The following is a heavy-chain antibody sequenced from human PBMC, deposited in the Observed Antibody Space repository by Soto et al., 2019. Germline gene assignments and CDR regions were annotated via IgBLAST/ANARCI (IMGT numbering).Heavy chain of an antibody. CDR3: TRRRDWTAVDLLAY. Sequence: GGSLRLSCAASGFTFRNYNMNWVRQAPGKGLEWLSYISGASGTIYYADSMQGRFTISRDNAKNSLYLQMNSLRAEDTAMYYCTRRRDWTAVDLLAYWGQGTLVTVSS. CDR1: GFTFRNYN. J-gene: IGHJ4*02. D-gene: IGHD2-21*01. V-gene: IGHV3-48*01. CDR2: ISGASGTI.